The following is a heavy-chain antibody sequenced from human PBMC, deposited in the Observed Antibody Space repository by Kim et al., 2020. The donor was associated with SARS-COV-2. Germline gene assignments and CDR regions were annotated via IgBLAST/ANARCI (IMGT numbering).Heavy chain of an antibody. CDR2: ISSSGSTI. D-gene: IGHD6-13*01. CDR3: ANLAAAGTWGSHSTSFDY. V-gene: IGHV3-48*03. Sequence: GGSLRLSCAASGFTFSSYEMNWVRQAPGKGLEWVSYISSSGSTIYYADSVKGRFTISRDNAKNSLYLQMNSLRAEDTAVYYCANLAAAGTWGSHSTSFDYWGQGTLVTVSS. CDR1: GFTFSSYE. J-gene: IGHJ4*02.